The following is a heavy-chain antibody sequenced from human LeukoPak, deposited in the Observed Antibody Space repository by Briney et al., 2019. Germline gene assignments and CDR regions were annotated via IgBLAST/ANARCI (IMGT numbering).Heavy chain of an antibody. V-gene: IGHV3-33*08. CDR3: ARDGSSGYLHFDY. Sequence: GGSLRLSCAASGFTFSNAWMIWVRQAPGKGLEWVAVTWHDGSNKYYSDPVKGRFTISRDNSKNTLYLQMNSLRVEETAVYYCARDGSSGYLHFDYWGQGTLVTVSS. J-gene: IGHJ4*02. D-gene: IGHD3-22*01. CDR2: TWHDGSNK. CDR1: GFTFSNAW.